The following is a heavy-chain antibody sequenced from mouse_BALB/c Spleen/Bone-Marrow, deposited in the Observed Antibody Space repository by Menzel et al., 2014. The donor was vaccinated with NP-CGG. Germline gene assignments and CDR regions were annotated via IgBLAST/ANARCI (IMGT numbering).Heavy chain of an antibody. J-gene: IGHJ2*01. Sequence: EVQLQQSGGGLVQPGGSRKLSCAASGFTFSSFGMHWVRQAPEKGLEWVAYISSGSSTIFYADTVKGRFTVSRDNPKNTLFLQMTSLRSEDTAMYFCTRGGNWDDFDPWVQAPTLTLSS. CDR3: TRGGNWDDFDP. CDR2: ISSGSSTI. CDR1: GFTFSSFG. V-gene: IGHV5-17*02. D-gene: IGHD4-1*01.